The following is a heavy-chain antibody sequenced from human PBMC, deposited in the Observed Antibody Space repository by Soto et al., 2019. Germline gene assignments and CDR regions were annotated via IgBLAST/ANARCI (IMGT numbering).Heavy chain of an antibody. J-gene: IGHJ4*02. CDR1: GFTFSSYG. Sequence: QVQLVESGGGVVQPGRCLRLSCAASGFTFSSYGMHWVRQAPGKGLEWVAVIWYDGSNKYYADSVKGRFTISRDNSKNTLYLQMNSLRAEDTAVYYCASEIPPHCSGGSCYGGYYFDYWGQGTLVTVSS. V-gene: IGHV3-33*01. CDR2: IWYDGSNK. CDR3: ASEIPPHCSGGSCYGGYYFDY. D-gene: IGHD2-15*01.